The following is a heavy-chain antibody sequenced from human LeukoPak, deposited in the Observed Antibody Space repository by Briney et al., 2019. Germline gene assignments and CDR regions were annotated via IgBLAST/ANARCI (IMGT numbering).Heavy chain of an antibody. CDR1: GFTFRNYW. D-gene: IGHD2-15*01. V-gene: IGHV3-74*01. J-gene: IGHJ4*02. CDR2: INSGGSSR. CDR3: ARDLSPTCSGGSCYSGPVSDY. Sequence: GGSLRLSCAASGFTFRNYWMHWVRQAAGKGLVWVSRINSGGSSRTYADSVKGRLTISRDNAKNTLYLQMSSLRAEDTAVYYCARDLSPTCSGGSCYSGPVSDYWGQGTLVTVSS.